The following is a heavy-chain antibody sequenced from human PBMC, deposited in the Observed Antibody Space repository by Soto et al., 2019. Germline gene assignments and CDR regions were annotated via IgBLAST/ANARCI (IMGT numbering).Heavy chain of an antibody. D-gene: IGHD1-1*01. CDR3: ARDRRCYWNIYYFYF. CDR2: IFYTGST. CDR1: VASISRDDYY. V-gene: IGHV4-30-4*01. Sequence: QVQLQESGPGLVRPSQTLSLTCTVSVASISRDDYYWSWIRQSPGKGLEWIGYIFYTGSTYYNPSLQSRVTISVDTSKNQFSLKLTSVTAADTAVYYCARDRRCYWNIYYFYFWGQGSLVTVSS. J-gene: IGHJ4*02.